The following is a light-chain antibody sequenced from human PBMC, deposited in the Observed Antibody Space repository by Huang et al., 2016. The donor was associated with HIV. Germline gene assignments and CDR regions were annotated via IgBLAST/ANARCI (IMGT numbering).Light chain of an antibody. V-gene: IGKV1-33*01. Sequence: DIQMTQSPSSLSASVGDRVTITCQASQDINNYLNGYQQKPGKAPKLLIYDASNLEIGVTSRFSGSGSGTDFTCTITSLQPEDIAAYYCQQYDDLPLTFGGGTKVEIK. J-gene: IGKJ4*01. CDR1: QDINNY. CDR2: DAS. CDR3: QQYDDLPLT.